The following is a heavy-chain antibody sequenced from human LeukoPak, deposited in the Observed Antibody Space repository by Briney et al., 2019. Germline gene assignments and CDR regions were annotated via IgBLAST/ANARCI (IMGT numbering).Heavy chain of an antibody. V-gene: IGHV3-23*01. J-gene: IGHJ6*02. D-gene: IGHD4-17*01. CDR1: GFTFSSYA. CDR2: ISGSGGST. Sequence: GGSLRLSCAASGFTFSSYAMSWVRQAPGKGLEWVSAISGSGGSTYYADSVKGRFTISRDNSKNTLYLQMNSLRAEDTAVYYCAKYLIYGDYEAGSTNYYYYYGMDVWGQGTTVTVSS. CDR3: AKYLIYGDYEAGSTNYYYYYGMDV.